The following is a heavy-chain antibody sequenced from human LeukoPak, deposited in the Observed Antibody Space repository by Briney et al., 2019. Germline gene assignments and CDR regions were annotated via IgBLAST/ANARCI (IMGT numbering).Heavy chain of an antibody. CDR3: ATREFSPRQLTGLPFDY. J-gene: IGHJ4*02. CDR2: FDPEDDET. V-gene: IGHV1-24*01. D-gene: IGHD1-1*01. Sequence: ASVKVSCKVSGYTLTELSMHWVRQAPGKGLEWMGGFDPEDDETIYAQKFQGRVTMTEDTSTDTAYMELSSLRSEDTAVYYCATREFSPRQLTGLPFDYWGQGTLVTVSS. CDR1: GYTLTELS.